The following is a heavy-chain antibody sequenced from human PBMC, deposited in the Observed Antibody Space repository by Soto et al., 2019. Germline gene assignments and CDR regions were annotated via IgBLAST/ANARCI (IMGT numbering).Heavy chain of an antibody. CDR3: ARDTKFVTMVRGVPPFDY. CDR1: GFSVNNNY. D-gene: IGHD3-10*01. Sequence: GGSLRLSCAPSGFSVNNNYMSWVRQAPGKGLEWVSVIYTGGDPHYADSVKGRFTISRDNSKNTLYLQMNSLRDEDTAVYYCARDTKFVTMVRGVPPFDYWSQRTLVTVSS. CDR2: IYTGGDP. V-gene: IGHV3-66*01. J-gene: IGHJ4*02.